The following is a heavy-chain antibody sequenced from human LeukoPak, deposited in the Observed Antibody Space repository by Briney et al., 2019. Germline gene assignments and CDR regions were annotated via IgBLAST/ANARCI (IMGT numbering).Heavy chain of an antibody. CDR2: IIPIFGTA. J-gene: IGHJ6*03. V-gene: IGHV1-69*05. CDR3: ASEVGLWFGELLSGYYYYMDV. D-gene: IGHD3-10*01. CDR1: GGTFSSYA. Sequence: SVKVSCKASGGTFSSYAISWVRQAPGQGLEWMGRIIPIFGTANYAQKFQGRVTITTDESTRTAYMELSSLRSEDTAVYYCASEVGLWFGELLSGYYYYMDVWGKGTTVTVSS.